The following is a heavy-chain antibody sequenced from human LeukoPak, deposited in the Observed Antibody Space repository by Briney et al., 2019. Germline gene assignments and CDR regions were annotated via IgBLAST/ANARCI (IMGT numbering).Heavy chain of an antibody. CDR3: AKTRGGSLHDGFDI. Sequence: GGSLRLSCAASGFTVSSNYMSWDRQAPGKGLEWVSVIYSGGSTYYADTVKGRFTISRDNSKDTLYLQMNSLRVEDTAIYYCAKTRGGSLHDGFDIWGQGTMVTVSS. CDR2: IYSGGST. D-gene: IGHD3-16*01. V-gene: IGHV3-53*01. CDR1: GFTVSSNY. J-gene: IGHJ3*02.